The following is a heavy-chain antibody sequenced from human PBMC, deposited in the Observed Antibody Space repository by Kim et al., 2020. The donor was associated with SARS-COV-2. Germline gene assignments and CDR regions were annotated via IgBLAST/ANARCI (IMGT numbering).Heavy chain of an antibody. CDR1: GDSVSSNSAA. Sequence: SQTLSLTCAISGDSVSSNSAAWNWIRQSPSRGLEWLGRTYYRSKWYNDYAVSVKSRITINPDTSKNQFSLQLNSVTPEDTAVYYCARDRRYGDYGYYYYYGMDVWGQGTTVTVSS. J-gene: IGHJ6*02. D-gene: IGHD4-17*01. CDR2: TYYRSKWYN. V-gene: IGHV6-1*01. CDR3: ARDRRYGDYGYYYYYGMDV.